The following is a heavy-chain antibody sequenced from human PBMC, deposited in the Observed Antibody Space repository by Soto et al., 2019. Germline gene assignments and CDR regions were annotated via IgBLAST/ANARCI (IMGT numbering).Heavy chain of an antibody. CDR1: GFTFRDYD. J-gene: IGHJ5*02. D-gene: IGHD6-6*01. CDR3: ARKGPRAARPNH. CDR2: ISSSGTVT. V-gene: IGHV3-11*01. Sequence: QVQLVESGGGLVRPGGSLRLSCAASGFTFRDYDMSWIRQAPGKGLEWVSCISSSGTVTNYADSVKGRFTISRDNAQNSLYGEMNSLRVDDTAVYYCARKGPRAARPNHWGQGTLVTVSS.